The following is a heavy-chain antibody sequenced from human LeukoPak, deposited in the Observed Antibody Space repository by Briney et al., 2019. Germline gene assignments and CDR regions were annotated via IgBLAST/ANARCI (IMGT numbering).Heavy chain of an antibody. CDR2: FDPEDGET. Sequence: ASVKVSCKVSGYTLTELSMHWVRQAPGKGLEWMGGFDPEDGETIYAQKFQGRVTMTEDTSTDTAYMELSSLRAEDTAVYYCAKAAGYSSGWPSSWGQGTLVTVSS. J-gene: IGHJ4*02. V-gene: IGHV1-24*01. CDR1: GYTLTELS. CDR3: AKAAGYSSGWPSS. D-gene: IGHD6-19*01.